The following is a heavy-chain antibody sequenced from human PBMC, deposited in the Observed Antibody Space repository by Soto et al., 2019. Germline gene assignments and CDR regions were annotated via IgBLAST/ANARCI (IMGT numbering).Heavy chain of an antibody. Sequence: ASVKVSCQASGGTFSSYTISWVRQAPGQGLEWMGRIIPILGIANYAQKLQGRVTITADKSTSTAYMELSSLRSEDTAVYYCARGQDSSSWYENWFDPWGQGTLVTVSS. CDR2: IIPILGIA. CDR3: ARGQDSSSWYENWFDP. D-gene: IGHD6-13*01. V-gene: IGHV1-69*02. J-gene: IGHJ5*02. CDR1: GGTFSSYT.